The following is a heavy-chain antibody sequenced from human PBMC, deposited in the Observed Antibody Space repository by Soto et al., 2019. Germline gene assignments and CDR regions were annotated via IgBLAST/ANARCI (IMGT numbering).Heavy chain of an antibody. V-gene: IGHV1-69*02. CDR2: IIPILGIA. CDR3: ATNLNVDYEAY. D-gene: IGHD4-17*01. Sequence: SVKVSCKASGGTFSSYTISWVRQAPGQGLEWMGRIIPILGIANYAQKFQGRVTITADKSTSTAYMELSRLRSEDPPFYYFATNLNVDYEAYWAQGTLVPVSS. CDR1: GGTFSSYT. J-gene: IGHJ4*02.